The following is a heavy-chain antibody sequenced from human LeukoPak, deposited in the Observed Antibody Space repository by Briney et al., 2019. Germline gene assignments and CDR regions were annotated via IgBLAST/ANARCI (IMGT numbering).Heavy chain of an antibody. J-gene: IGHJ3*02. CDR1: GGTFSRYA. D-gene: IGHD3-9*01. V-gene: IGHV1-69*13. CDR3: ARDGNDYDIWTAPSDAFDI. Sequence: SVQVSCLPSGGTFSRYAISWVRQAPGQGLAWMGGIIPIFGTANYAQKFQGRVTITADESTSTAYMELSSLRSEDTAVYYCARDGNDYDIWTAPSDAFDIWGQGTMVTVSS. CDR2: IIPIFGTA.